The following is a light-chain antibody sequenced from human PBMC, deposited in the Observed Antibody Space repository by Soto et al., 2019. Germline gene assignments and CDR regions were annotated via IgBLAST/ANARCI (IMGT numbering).Light chain of an antibody. Sequence: EIVLTQSPATLSLSPVERATLSCRASQSVRSNLAWYQQKPGQAPRLLIYDASNRATGIPGRFSGSGSGTDFTLTISNLEPEDFAVYYCQHRSNWPWTFGQGAKVEIK. J-gene: IGKJ1*01. V-gene: IGKV3-11*01. CDR2: DAS. CDR1: QSVRSN. CDR3: QHRSNWPWT.